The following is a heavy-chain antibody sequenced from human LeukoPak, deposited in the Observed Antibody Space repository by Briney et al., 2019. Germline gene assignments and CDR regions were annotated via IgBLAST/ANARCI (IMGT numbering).Heavy chain of an antibody. Sequence: ASVKVSCKASGYTFTGYYMHWVRQAPGQGLEWMGWINPNSGGTNYAQKFQGWVTMTRDTSISTAYMELSRLRSDDTAVYYCARDSLLWFGELFGLDYYYGMDVWGQGTTVTVSS. CDR3: ARDSLLWFGELFGLDYYYGMDV. CDR1: GYTFTGYY. CDR2: INPNSGGT. V-gene: IGHV1-2*04. J-gene: IGHJ6*02. D-gene: IGHD3-10*01.